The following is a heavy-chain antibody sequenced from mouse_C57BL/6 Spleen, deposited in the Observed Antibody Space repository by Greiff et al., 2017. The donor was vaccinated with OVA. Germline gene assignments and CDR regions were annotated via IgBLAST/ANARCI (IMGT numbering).Heavy chain of an antibody. V-gene: IGHV1-76*01. J-gene: IGHJ1*03. CDR1: GYTFTDYY. CDR2: IYTGSGNI. CDR3: TRVGGYFDV. Sequence: LQESGAELVRPGASVKLSCKASGYTFTDYYINWVKQRPGQGLEWIAWIYTGSGNIYYNEQFKGKSTMTEEKPSSTAYMQLSSLTSEDSAVYCSTRVGGYFDVWGTGTTVTVSS.